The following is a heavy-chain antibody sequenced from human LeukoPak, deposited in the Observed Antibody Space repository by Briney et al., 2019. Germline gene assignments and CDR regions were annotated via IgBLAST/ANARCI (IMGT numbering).Heavy chain of an antibody. CDR2: ISAYNGHT. CDR3: ARDQVVGATAGTFDS. V-gene: IGHV1-18*01. CDR1: GYMFTIHG. Sequence: ASVKVSFKASGYMFTIHGISWVRQAPGRGLELMGWISAYNGHTNYAQKLQGRATLTTDTSTSTAYMDLRNLRSHDTAVYFCARDQVVGATAGTFDSWGQGTLVTVPP. D-gene: IGHD1-26*01. J-gene: IGHJ4*02.